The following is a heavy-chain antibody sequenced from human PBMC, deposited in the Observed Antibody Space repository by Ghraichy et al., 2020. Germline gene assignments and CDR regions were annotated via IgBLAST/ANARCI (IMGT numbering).Heavy chain of an antibody. J-gene: IGHJ4*02. Sequence: GESLNISCAASGFTFSSYSMNWVRQAPGKGLEWVSSISSSSSYIYYADSVKGRFTISRDNAKNSLYLQMNSLRAEDTAVYYCARDHYYDSSGYNYYYFDYWGQGTLVTVSS. CDR1: GFTFSSYS. CDR2: ISSSSSYI. D-gene: IGHD3-22*01. V-gene: IGHV3-21*01. CDR3: ARDHYYDSSGYNYYYFDY.